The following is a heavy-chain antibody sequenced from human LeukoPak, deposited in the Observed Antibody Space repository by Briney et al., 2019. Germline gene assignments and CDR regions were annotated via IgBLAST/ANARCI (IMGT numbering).Heavy chain of an antibody. CDR2: ISPNSGGT. CDR1: GYTFTGYY. Sequence: ASVKVSCKASGYTFTGYYMHWVRQAPGQGLEWMGWISPNSGGTNYAQKFQGRVTMTRDTSISTAYMELSRLRSDDTAVYYCARVSYSGYDFAFDIWGQGTMVTVSS. D-gene: IGHD5-12*01. CDR3: ARVSYSGYDFAFDI. V-gene: IGHV1-2*02. J-gene: IGHJ3*02.